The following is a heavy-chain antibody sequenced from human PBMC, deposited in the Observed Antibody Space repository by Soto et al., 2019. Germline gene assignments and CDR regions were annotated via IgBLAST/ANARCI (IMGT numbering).Heavy chain of an antibody. CDR2: TKEDGSEK. CDR3: VRDATRGGDFDY. D-gene: IGHD3-16*01. Sequence: VLLVESGGGVVQPGGSLRLSCAASGFTFSRYWMGWVRQAPGKGLEWVANTKEDGSEKYYVDSVKGRFTASRDNAKNSLYLQMNSLRAEDTAVYYCVRDATRGGDFDYWGQGTLVTVSS. V-gene: IGHV3-7*01. J-gene: IGHJ4*02. CDR1: GFTFSRYW.